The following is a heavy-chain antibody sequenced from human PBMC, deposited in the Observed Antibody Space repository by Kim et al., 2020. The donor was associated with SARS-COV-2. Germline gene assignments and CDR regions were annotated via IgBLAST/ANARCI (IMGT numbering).Heavy chain of an antibody. Sequence: GGSLRLSCAASGFTFSSYSMNWVRQAPGKGLEWVSSISSSSSYIYYADSVKGRFTISRDNAKNSLYLQMNSLRAEDTAVYYCARDRVPAAMGYYYYGMDVWGQGTTVTVSS. CDR3: ARDRVPAAMGYYYYGMDV. CDR1: GFTFSSYS. CDR2: ISSSSSYI. J-gene: IGHJ6*02. V-gene: IGHV3-21*01. D-gene: IGHD2-2*01.